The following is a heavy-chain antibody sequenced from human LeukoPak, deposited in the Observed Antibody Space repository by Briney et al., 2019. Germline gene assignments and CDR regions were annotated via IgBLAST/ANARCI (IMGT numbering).Heavy chain of an antibody. CDR3: AGGGYGDYDGDY. D-gene: IGHD4-17*01. J-gene: IGHJ4*02. Sequence: GGSLRLSCAASGFIFSDYYMSWIRQAPGKGLEWISYISNSGSNIYYADSVKGRFTISRDNAKNSLFLQMNSLRAEDTAVYYCAGGGYGDYDGDYWGQGTLVTVSS. V-gene: IGHV3-11*01. CDR2: ISNSGSNI. CDR1: GFIFSDYY.